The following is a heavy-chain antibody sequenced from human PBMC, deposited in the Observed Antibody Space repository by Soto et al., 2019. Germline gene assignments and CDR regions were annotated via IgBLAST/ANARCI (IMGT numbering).Heavy chain of an antibody. CDR2: TSYDGSDK. Sequence: QVQLVESGGGVVQPGTSLRVSCVGSGFTFRSYVIHWVRQAPGKGLEWVALTSYDGSDKYYDDSVRGRFTISRDNSRNTVDLQMDSLSLEDTALYYCARWGTTWGLDVWGQGTLVSVSS. CDR3: ARWGTTWGLDV. J-gene: IGHJ1*01. D-gene: IGHD3-16*01. CDR1: GFTFRSYV. V-gene: IGHV3-30*19.